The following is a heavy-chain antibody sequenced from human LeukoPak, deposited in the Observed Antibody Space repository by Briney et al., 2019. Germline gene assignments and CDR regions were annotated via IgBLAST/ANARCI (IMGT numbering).Heavy chain of an antibody. Sequence: ASVKVSCKASGYTFSIYGMDWVRQAPGQRLEWMGWINAGSGNTKYSQTFQDRVTITRDTSASTAYMELSSLRSEDTAVYYCAPPDPIVESSKVLDYWGQGTLVAVSS. J-gene: IGHJ4*02. CDR2: INAGSGNT. CDR1: GYTFSIYG. D-gene: IGHD1-26*01. V-gene: IGHV1-3*01. CDR3: APPDPIVESSKVLDY.